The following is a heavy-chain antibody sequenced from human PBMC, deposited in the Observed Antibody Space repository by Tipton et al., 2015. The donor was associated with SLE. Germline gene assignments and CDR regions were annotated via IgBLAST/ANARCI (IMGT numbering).Heavy chain of an antibody. D-gene: IGHD6-19*01. CDR1: GYTFTSYG. Sequence: QSGAEVKKPGASVKVSCKASGYTFTSYGISWVRQAPGQGLEWMGWISHCNGYTTYAQQFQGRVTMTTDTSTSTAYMELRSLRSGDTAVYYCARVGYTSGWSPDYFDYWGQGTRVTVSS. V-gene: IGHV1-18*01. J-gene: IGHJ4*02. CDR2: ISHCNGYT. CDR3: ARVGYTSGWSPDYFDY.